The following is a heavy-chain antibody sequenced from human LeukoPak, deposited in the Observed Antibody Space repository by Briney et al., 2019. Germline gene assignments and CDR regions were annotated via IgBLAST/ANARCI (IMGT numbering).Heavy chain of an antibody. CDR3: ARDEFPGIAAAGFDR. CDR2: ISSSGSTI. Sequence: GGSLRLSCAASGFIFSDYYMSWIRQAPGKGLEWVSYISSSGSTIYYADSVKGRFTTSRDNAKNSLYLQMKSLRAEDTAVYYCARDEFPGIAAAGFDRWGQGSLVSVCS. CDR1: GFIFSDYY. V-gene: IGHV3-11*01. D-gene: IGHD6-13*01. J-gene: IGHJ5*02.